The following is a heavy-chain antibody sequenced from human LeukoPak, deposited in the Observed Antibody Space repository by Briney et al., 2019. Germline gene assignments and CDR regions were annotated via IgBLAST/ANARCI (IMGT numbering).Heavy chain of an antibody. CDR2: MNPNSGNT. D-gene: IGHD3-10*01. V-gene: IGHV1-8*01. J-gene: IGHJ4*02. Sequence: ASVKVSCKASGYTFTSYDINWVRQATGQGLEWMGWMNPNSGNTGYAQKFQGRVTMTRNTSMSTAYMELSSLRSEDTAVYYCARREPWFGELSYYFDYWGQGTLVTVSS. CDR1: GYTFTSYD. CDR3: ARREPWFGELSYYFDY.